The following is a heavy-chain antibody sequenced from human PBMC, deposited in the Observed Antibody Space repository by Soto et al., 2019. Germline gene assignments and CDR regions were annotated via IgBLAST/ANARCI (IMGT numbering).Heavy chain of an antibody. J-gene: IGHJ6*02. V-gene: IGHV3-66*01. CDR3: ARSRTGSTYGGMDV. CDR2: IHSGGYT. CDR1: GFAVSSNY. Sequence: EVQLVESGGDLVQPGGSLRLSCAASGFAVSSNYMTWVRQAPGKGLEWVSVIHSGGYTHYADSVRGRFTISRDNSKNTLYLQMKSLRSEDTAVYYCARSRTGSTYGGMDVWGQGTTVTVSS. D-gene: IGHD1-7*01.